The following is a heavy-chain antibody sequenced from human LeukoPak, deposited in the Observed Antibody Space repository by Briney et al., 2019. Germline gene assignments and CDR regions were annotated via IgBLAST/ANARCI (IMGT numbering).Heavy chain of an antibody. CDR2: IHSGDTT. J-gene: IGHJ4*02. Sequence: PLGSLRLSCAASGFSVSSNYMSWVRQAPGRGLEWVSVIHSGDTTYYADSVEGRFTISRDTSKNTVYLQMNSLRAEDTAVYYCARDLYLSRWGQGTLVTVSS. CDR1: GFSVSSNY. CDR3: ARDLYLSR. V-gene: IGHV3-53*01. D-gene: IGHD2/OR15-2a*01.